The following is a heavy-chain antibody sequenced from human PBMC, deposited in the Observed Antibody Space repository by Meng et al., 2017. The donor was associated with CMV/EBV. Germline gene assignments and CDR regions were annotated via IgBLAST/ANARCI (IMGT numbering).Heavy chain of an antibody. CDR1: GYSISSGYY. D-gene: IGHD6-6*01. Sequence: SETLSLTCTVSGYSISSGYYWGWIRQPPGKGLEWIGSIYYSGSTYYNPSLKSRVTISVDTSKNQFSLKLSSVTAADTAVYYCARGLAARRFDPWGQGTLVTVSS. V-gene: IGHV4-38-2*02. J-gene: IGHJ5*02. CDR3: ARGLAARRFDP. CDR2: IYYSGST.